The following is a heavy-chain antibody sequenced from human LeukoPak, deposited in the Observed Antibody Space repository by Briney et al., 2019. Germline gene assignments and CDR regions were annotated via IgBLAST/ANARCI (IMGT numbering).Heavy chain of an antibody. D-gene: IGHD3-10*01. V-gene: IGHV3-11*05. Sequence: NPGGSLRLSCAASGFTFSDHYMSWVRQAPGKGLEWVSYISSSSAYTDYADSVKGRFTISRDNSKNTLYLQMNSLRAEDTAVYYCAKAGGGGSGAYYFDYWGQGTLVTVSS. J-gene: IGHJ4*02. CDR2: ISSSSAYT. CDR3: AKAGGGGSGAYYFDY. CDR1: GFTFSDHY.